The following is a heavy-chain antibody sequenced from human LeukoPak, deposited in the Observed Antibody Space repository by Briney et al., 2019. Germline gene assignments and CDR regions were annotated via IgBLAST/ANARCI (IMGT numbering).Heavy chain of an antibody. Sequence: PGGSLRLSCAASGFTFSGSAMHWVRQASGKGLAWVGRIRSKANSYATAYAASVKGRFTISRDDSKNTAYLQMNSLKTEDTAVYYCTRQEVVWFGELGPYGAFDIWGQGTMVTVSS. CDR3: TRQEVVWFGELGPYGAFDI. D-gene: IGHD3-10*01. CDR1: GFTFSGSA. CDR2: IRSKANSYAT. J-gene: IGHJ3*02. V-gene: IGHV3-73*01.